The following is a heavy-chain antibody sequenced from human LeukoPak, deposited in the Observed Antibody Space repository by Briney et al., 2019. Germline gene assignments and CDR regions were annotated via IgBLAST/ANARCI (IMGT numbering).Heavy chain of an antibody. J-gene: IGHJ4*02. V-gene: IGHV4-39*07. CDR1: GGSVSSGSYY. CDR3: VTYYFDSSGPKKNY. D-gene: IGHD3-22*01. Sequence: SETLSLTCTVSGGSVSSGSYYWSWIRQPPGKGLEWIGEINHSGSTNYNPSLKSRVTISVDTSKKQFSLKLSSVTAADTAVYYCVTYYFDSSGPKKNYWGQGTLVTVSS. CDR2: INHSGST.